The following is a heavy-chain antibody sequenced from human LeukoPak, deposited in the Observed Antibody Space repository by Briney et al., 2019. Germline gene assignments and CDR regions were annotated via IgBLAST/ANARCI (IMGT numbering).Heavy chain of an antibody. CDR1: GGSISSYY. J-gene: IGHJ5*02. CDR3: ARGGIPAARRGWIDP. D-gene: IGHD6-13*01. CDR2: IYTSGST. V-gene: IGHV4-4*07. Sequence: PSETLSLTCTVSGGSISSYYWSWIRQPAGKGLEWIGRIYTSGSTNYNPSLKSRVTMSVDTSKNQFSLKLSSVTAADTAVYYCARGGIPAARRGWIDPWGQGTLVTVSS.